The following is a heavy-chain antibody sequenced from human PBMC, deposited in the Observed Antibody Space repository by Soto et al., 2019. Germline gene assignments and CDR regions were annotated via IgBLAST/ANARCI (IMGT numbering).Heavy chain of an antibody. Sequence: SETLSLTCTVSGGSVSSGSYYWSWIRQPPGKGLEWIGYIYYSGSTNYNPSLKSRVTISVDTSKNQFSLKLSSVTAADTAVYYCASTRGSYRDNWFDPWGQGTLGTVSS. CDR1: GGSVSSGSYY. CDR3: ASTRGSYRDNWFDP. J-gene: IGHJ5*02. V-gene: IGHV4-61*01. CDR2: IYYSGST. D-gene: IGHD1-26*01.